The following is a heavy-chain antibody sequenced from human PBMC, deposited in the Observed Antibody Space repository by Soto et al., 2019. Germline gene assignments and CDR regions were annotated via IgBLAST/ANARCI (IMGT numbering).Heavy chain of an antibody. CDR1: GGTFSSYT. V-gene: IGHV1-69*02. D-gene: IGHD3-10*01. J-gene: IGHJ6*02. CDR3: ARVNMVRGVINYYYYGMDV. CDR2: IIPILGIA. Sequence: SVKVSCKASGGTFSSYTISWVRQAPGQGLEWMGRIIPILGIANYAQKFQGRVTITADKSTSTAYMELSSLRSEDTAVYYCARVNMVRGVINYYYYGMDVWGQGTTVTVSS.